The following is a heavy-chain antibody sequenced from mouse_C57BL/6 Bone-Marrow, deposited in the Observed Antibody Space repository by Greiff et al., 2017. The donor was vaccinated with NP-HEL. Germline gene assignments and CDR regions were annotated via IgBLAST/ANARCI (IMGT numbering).Heavy chain of an antibody. Sequence: QVTLKESGPGILQSSQTLSLTCSFSGFSLSASGMGVSWIRQPSGKGLEWLAHIYWDDDKRYNPSLKSRLTISKDTSRNQVFLKITSVDTADTATYYCARPIYDGYPAWFAYWGQGTLVTVSA. CDR1: GFSLSASGMG. CDR2: IYWDDDK. CDR3: ARPIYDGYPAWFAY. J-gene: IGHJ3*01. D-gene: IGHD2-3*01. V-gene: IGHV8-12*01.